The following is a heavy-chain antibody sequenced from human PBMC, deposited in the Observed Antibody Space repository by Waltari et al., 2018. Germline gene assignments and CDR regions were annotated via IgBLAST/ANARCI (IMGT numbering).Heavy chain of an antibody. CDR2: ISGSGGST. D-gene: IGHD3-16*01. Sequence: EVQLLESGGGLVQPGGSLRLSCAASGFTFSSYAMSWVRQAPGKGLEWVSAISGSGGSTYYADSVKGRFTISRDNSQNTLYLQMNSLRAEDTAVYYCAKDYRFYDYVWGSYHPGLFDYWGQGTLVTVSS. V-gene: IGHV3-23*01. J-gene: IGHJ4*02. CDR1: GFTFSSYA. CDR3: AKDYRFYDYVWGSYHPGLFDY.